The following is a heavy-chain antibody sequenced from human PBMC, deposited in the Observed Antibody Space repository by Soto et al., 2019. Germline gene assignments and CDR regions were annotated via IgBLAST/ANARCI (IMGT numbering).Heavy chain of an antibody. J-gene: IGHJ4*02. D-gene: IGHD2-21*01. CDR2: IYWNDDK. CDR1: GFSLRTSGVG. Sequence: QITLKESGPALVKPTQTLTLTCTFSGFSLRTSGVGVGWIRQPPGKALEWLAVIYWNDDKYYSPSLKSRLTIPKDTANNHVVLTMTNMDPVDTGTYYSAHRLVCGGFEYWGQGSLVTVSS. CDR3: AHRLVCGGFEY. V-gene: IGHV2-5*01.